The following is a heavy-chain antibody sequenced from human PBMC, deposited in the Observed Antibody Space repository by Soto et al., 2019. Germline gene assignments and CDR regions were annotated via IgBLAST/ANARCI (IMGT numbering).Heavy chain of an antibody. D-gene: IGHD5-12*01. CDR1: RGTFSNYA. V-gene: IGHV1-69*12. CDR2: IIPIFGTA. J-gene: IGHJ3*02. CDR3: ARVRTGDGYVPEAFDS. Sequence: QVHLVQSGAEVKKPGSSVKVSCKASRGTFSNYAINWVRQAPGQGLEWMGGIIPIFGTAYYAQKFQGRVTISADESTRTVYMEVSSLRSQDTAVFYCARVRTGDGYVPEAFDSWGQGTMVTVSS.